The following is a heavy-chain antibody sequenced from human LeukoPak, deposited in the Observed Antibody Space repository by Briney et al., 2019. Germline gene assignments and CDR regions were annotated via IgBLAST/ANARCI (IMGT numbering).Heavy chain of an antibody. D-gene: IGHD1-26*01. CDR2: INPNSGGT. CDR1: GYTFTGYY. V-gene: IGHV1-2*02. Sequence: ASVKVSCKASGYTFTGYYMHWVRQAPGQGLEWMGWINPNSGGTNYAQKFQGRVTMTRDTSISTAYMELSRLRSDDTAVYDCARETRWELLQPVSAFDIWGQGTMVTVSS. J-gene: IGHJ3*02. CDR3: ARETRWELLQPVSAFDI.